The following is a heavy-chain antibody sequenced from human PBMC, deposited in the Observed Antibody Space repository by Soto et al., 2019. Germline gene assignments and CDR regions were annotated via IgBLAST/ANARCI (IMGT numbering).Heavy chain of an antibody. D-gene: IGHD4-17*01. CDR3: EHRTTTVTLWFNP. J-gene: IGHJ5*02. CDR2: IYWEDDK. CDR1: GFSLTTSRVG. V-gene: IGHV2-5*02. Sequence: QITLKESGPTLVKHTQTLTLTCTFSGFSLTTSRVGVGWIRQPPGKALECLALIYWEDDKHYSTSLKSRRTNNNDTSKNQGVLTMTNMVTAETTTSFCEHRTTTVTLWFNPWGQGTMVTVSS.